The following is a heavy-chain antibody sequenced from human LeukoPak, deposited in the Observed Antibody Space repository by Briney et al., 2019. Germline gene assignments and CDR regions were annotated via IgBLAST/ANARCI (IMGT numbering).Heavy chain of an antibody. V-gene: IGHV4-4*02. CDR3: ARDLNILGVSYHWF. CDR1: GGSINSSNW. Sequence: SETLSLTCAVPGGSINSSNWWSWVRQPPGKGLEWIGEIYHSGSTNYNPSLKSRVTISVDKSKNQFSLTLTSVTAADTAVYYCARDLNILGVSYHWFWGQGTLVTVSS. CDR2: IYHSGST. D-gene: IGHD1-26*01. J-gene: IGHJ4*02.